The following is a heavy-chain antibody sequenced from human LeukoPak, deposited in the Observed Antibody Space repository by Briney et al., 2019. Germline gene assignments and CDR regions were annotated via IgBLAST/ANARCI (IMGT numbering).Heavy chain of an antibody. CDR3: ARHPRRSVTTFDY. Sequence: PSETLSLTCAVYGGSFSGYYWSWIRQPPGKGLEWIGEINHSGSTNYNPSLKSRVTISLDTSKKQFSLNLSSVTAADTAVYYCARHPRRSVTTFDYWGQGTLVTVSS. J-gene: IGHJ4*02. V-gene: IGHV4-34*01. CDR2: INHSGST. D-gene: IGHD4-17*01. CDR1: GGSFSGYY.